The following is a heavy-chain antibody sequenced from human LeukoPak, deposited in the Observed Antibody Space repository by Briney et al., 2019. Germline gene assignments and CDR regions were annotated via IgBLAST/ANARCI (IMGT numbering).Heavy chain of an antibody. CDR3: ARAYNYYDSSGYYLGYYFDY. D-gene: IGHD3-22*01. Sequence: ASVKVSCKASGYTFTSYAMHWVRQAPGQRLEWMGWSNAGNGNTKYSQEFQGRVTITRDTSASIAYMELSSLRSEDMAVYYCARAYNYYDSSGYYLGYYFDYWGQGTLVTVSS. CDR1: GYTFTSYA. J-gene: IGHJ4*02. CDR2: SNAGNGNT. V-gene: IGHV1-3*02.